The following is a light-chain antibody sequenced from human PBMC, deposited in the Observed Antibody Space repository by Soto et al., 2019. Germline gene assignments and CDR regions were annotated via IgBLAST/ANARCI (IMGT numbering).Light chain of an antibody. CDR2: AAS. CDR3: QQSYCAPYP. J-gene: IGKJ2*01. Sequence: DIQMTQSPSSLSASVGDRVIITCRASQRVTSFINWYRQRPGKAPELLIFAASTLHSGVPSRFSGSGSGTDFTLTITSLHPGDIGDYFCQQSYCAPYPFGQGTKLAIK. CDR1: QRVTSF. V-gene: IGKV1-39*01.